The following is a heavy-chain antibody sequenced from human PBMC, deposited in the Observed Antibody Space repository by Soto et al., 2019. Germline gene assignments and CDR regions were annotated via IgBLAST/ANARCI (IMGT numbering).Heavy chain of an antibody. J-gene: IGHJ4*02. CDR2: IYYTGNT. V-gene: IGHV4-61*08. CDR1: GGSISSGDYY. Sequence: PSETLSLTCTVSGGSISSGDYYWSWIRQPPGKGLEWIGYIYYTGNTNYNPSLKSRVTISVDTSKNQYSLKLSSVTAADTAVYYCASHSSHWPFFDFWGQGTLVTVSS. D-gene: IGHD6-13*01. CDR3: ASHSSHWPFFDF.